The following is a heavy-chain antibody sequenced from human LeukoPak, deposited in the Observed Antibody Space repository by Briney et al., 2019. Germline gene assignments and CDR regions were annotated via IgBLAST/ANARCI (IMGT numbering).Heavy chain of an antibody. V-gene: IGHV4-30-4*07. Sequence: SQTLSLTCAVSGGSISSGGYSWSWIRQPPGKGLEWIGYIYYSGSTYYNPSLKSRVTISVDTSKNQFSLKLSSVTAADTAVYYCARGWAILFDYWGQGTLVTVSS. CDR3: ARGWAILFDY. J-gene: IGHJ4*02. D-gene: IGHD6-13*01. CDR2: IYYSGST. CDR1: GGSISSGGYS.